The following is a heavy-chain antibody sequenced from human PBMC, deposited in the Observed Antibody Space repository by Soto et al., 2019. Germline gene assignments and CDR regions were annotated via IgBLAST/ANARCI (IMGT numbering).Heavy chain of an antibody. CDR2: ISSSGSTI. D-gene: IGHD1-1*01. CDR3: ARPQLAGQNYYYYMDV. Sequence: QVQLVESGGGLDKPGGSLRLSCAASGFTFSDYYMSWIRQAPGKGLEWVSYISSSGSTIYYADSVKGRFTISRDNAKNSLYLQMNSLRAEDTAVYYCARPQLAGQNYYYYMDVWGKGTTVTVSS. CDR1: GFTFSDYY. J-gene: IGHJ6*03. V-gene: IGHV3-11*01.